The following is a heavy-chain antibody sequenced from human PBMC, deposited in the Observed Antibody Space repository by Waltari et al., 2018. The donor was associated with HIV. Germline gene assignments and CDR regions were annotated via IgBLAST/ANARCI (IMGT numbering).Heavy chain of an antibody. Sequence: QVQLVQSGAEVKKPGSSVKVTCKASGGTFSSYAISWVRQAPGQGLEWMGWIIPIFGTANYAQMFQGRVTITADISTSTAYMELSSLRSEDSAMYYCARDRGPLLFYFDYWGQGTLVTVSS. J-gene: IGHJ4*02. CDR3: ARDRGPLLFYFDY. V-gene: IGHV1-69*06. D-gene: IGHD2-8*02. CDR2: IIPIFGTA. CDR1: GGTFSSYA.